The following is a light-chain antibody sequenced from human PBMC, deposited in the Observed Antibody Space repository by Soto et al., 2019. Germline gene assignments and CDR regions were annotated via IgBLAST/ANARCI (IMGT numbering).Light chain of an antibody. CDR3: SSYVYSNSWL. J-gene: IGLJ7*01. V-gene: IGLV2-23*01. CDR1: DSDVLSYDA. CDR2: EGN. Sequence: QSALTQPSSVSGSPGQSITISCTGTDSDVLSYDAVSWYQHLPGKAPKLIIYEGNKRASGVSDRFSGSRSGNMASLTISGLQAEDEADYYCSSYVYSNSWLFGVGTQLTVL.